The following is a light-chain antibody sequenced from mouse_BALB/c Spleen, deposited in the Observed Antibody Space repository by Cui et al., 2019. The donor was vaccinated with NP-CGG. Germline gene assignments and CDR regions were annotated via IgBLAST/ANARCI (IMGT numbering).Light chain of an antibody. J-gene: IGLJ1*01. Sequence: QAVVTPESALTTSPGETFTLTCRSSTGGVTTSNYANWVQEKPDHVVTGLIGGTNNRAPGVPARFSGSLIGDKAALTITGAQTEDEAIYFCALWYSNHWVFGGGTKLTVL. CDR1: TGGVTTSNY. CDR3: ALWYSNHWV. V-gene: IGLV1*01. CDR2: GTN.